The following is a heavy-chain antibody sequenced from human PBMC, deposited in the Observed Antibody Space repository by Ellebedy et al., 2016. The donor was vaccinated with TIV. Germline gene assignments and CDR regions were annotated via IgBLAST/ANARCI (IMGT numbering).Heavy chain of an antibody. J-gene: IGHJ4*02. D-gene: IGHD5-18*01. Sequence: GESLKISXAASGFTVSSYWMHWVRQAPGKGLVWVSRINSDGSSTSYADSVKGRFTISRDNAKNTLYLQMNSLRAEDTAVYYCARDRRDTAMATWGQGTLVTVSS. CDR1: GFTVSSYW. CDR3: ARDRRDTAMAT. V-gene: IGHV3-74*01. CDR2: INSDGSST.